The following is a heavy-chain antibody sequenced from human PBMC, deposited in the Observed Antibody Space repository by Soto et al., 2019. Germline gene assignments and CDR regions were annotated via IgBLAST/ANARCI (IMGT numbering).Heavy chain of an antibody. CDR3: ARDSSGWKVINWFDP. J-gene: IGHJ5*02. D-gene: IGHD6-19*01. V-gene: IGHV6-1*01. Sequence: NWIRQSPSRGLEWLGRTYYRSKWYNDYTVSVKSRITINPDTSKNQFSLQLNSVTPEDTAVYYCARDSSGWKVINWFDPWGQGTLVTVSS. CDR2: TYYRSKWYN.